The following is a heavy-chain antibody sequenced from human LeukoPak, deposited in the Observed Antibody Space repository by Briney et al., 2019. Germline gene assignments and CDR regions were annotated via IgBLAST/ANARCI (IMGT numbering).Heavy chain of an antibody. D-gene: IGHD6-6*01. V-gene: IGHV1-69*13. CDR2: IIPIFGTA. J-gene: IGHJ5*02. CDR1: GYTFTSYG. CDR3: ARVHSSSPQLPSFDP. Sequence: ASVKDSCKASGYTFTSYGISWVRQAPGQGLEWMGGIIPIFGTANYAQKFQGRVTITADESTSTAYMELSSLRSEGTAVYYCARVHSSSPQLPSFDPWGQGTLVTVSS.